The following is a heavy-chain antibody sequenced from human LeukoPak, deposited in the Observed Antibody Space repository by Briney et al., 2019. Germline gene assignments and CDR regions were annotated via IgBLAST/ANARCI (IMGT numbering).Heavy chain of an antibody. Sequence: GGSLRLSCAASGFTFSSHYMTWVRQAPGKGLEWVANINQDGSEKYYVDSVKGRFTISRDNAKNSLYLQMNSLRAEDTAVYYCARVPPDSSGYYLHFDYWGQGTLVTVTS. CDR3: ARVPPDSSGYYLHFDY. V-gene: IGHV3-7*03. CDR2: INQDGSEK. J-gene: IGHJ4*02. CDR1: GFTFSSHY. D-gene: IGHD3-22*01.